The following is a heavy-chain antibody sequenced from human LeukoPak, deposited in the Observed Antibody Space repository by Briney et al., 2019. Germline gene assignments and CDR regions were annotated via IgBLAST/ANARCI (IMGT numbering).Heavy chain of an antibody. Sequence: PGGSLRLSCAASGFTFSSYAMSWVRQAPGKGLEWVSAISGSGGSTYYADSVKGRFTISRDNSKNTLYPQMNSLRAEDTAVYYCAKGRYGSGKRPNFDYWGQGTLVTVSS. J-gene: IGHJ4*02. CDR1: GFTFSSYA. CDR3: AKGRYGSGKRPNFDY. D-gene: IGHD3-10*01. CDR2: ISGSGGST. V-gene: IGHV3-23*01.